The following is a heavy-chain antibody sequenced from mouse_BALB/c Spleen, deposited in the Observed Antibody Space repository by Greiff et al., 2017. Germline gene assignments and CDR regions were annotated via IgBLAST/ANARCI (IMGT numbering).Heavy chain of an antibody. J-gene: IGHJ3*01. Sequence: QVQLKESGPGLVAPSQSLSITCTVSGFSLTSYGVHWVRQPPGKGLEWLGVIWAGGSTNYNSALMSRLSISKDKSKSQVFLKMNSLQTDDTAMYYGAREDDYGSSQFAYWGQGTLVTVSA. V-gene: IGHV2-9*02. CDR2: IWAGGST. CDR1: GFSLTSYG. D-gene: IGHD1-1*01. CDR3: AREDDYGSSQFAY.